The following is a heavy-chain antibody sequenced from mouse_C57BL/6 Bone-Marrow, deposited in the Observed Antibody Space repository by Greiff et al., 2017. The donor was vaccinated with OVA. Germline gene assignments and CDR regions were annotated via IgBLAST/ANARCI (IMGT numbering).Heavy chain of an antibody. CDR3: ARGGLSPCAY. D-gene: IGHD1-1*02. V-gene: IGHV4-1*01. J-gene: IGHJ3*01. CDR2: RKTESSTR. CDR1: GIDFSSYW. Sequence: AASGIDFSSYWMSCVRRAPAKGLEWRGERKTESSTRNYAPSLKDKFIISRDNAKKTLYLQMSKVRADDTALYYCARGGLSPCAYWGQGTLVTVSA.